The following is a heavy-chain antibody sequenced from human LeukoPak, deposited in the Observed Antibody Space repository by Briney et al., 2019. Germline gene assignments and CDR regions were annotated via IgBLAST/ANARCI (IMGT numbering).Heavy chain of an antibody. J-gene: IGHJ4*02. CDR3: VRDISGEKSFDY. CDR1: GFDFSSYV. CDR2: ISHDGSNR. V-gene: IGHV3-30*04. Sequence: GGSQRLSCAASGFDFSSYVMHWVRQAPGKGLEWVAVISHDGSNRYYADSVKGRFTISRDNSVNTLDLQMNSLGGEDTAMYYCVRDISGEKSFDYWGQGTLVTVSS. D-gene: IGHD3-10*01.